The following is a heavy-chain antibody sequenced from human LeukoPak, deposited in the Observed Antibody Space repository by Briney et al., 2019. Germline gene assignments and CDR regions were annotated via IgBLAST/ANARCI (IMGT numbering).Heavy chain of an antibody. CDR2: INHSGST. CDR3: ARHGQWELLVVDP. CDR1: GGSFSGYY. D-gene: IGHD1-26*01. Sequence: PSETLSLTCAVYGGSFSGYYWSWIRQPPGKGLEWIGEINHSGSTNYNPSLKSRVTISVDTSKNQFSLKLSSVTAADTAVYYCARHGQWELLVVDPWGQGTLVTVSS. J-gene: IGHJ5*02. V-gene: IGHV4-34*01.